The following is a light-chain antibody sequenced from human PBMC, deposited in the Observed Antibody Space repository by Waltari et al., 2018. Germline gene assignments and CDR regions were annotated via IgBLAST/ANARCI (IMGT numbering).Light chain of an antibody. CDR2: ADD. CDR1: SSTIWAND. V-gene: IGLV1-51*01. Sequence: QSVLTQPPSVSAAPGQKVTISCPGSSSTIWANDVSCYKQLPGAAPKLLIYADDQRPAGIPDRFSGSKSGTSATLGIAGLQTGDEADYYCATWDSSLSAWGVFGGGTKLTVL. CDR3: ATWDSSLSAWGV. J-gene: IGLJ3*02.